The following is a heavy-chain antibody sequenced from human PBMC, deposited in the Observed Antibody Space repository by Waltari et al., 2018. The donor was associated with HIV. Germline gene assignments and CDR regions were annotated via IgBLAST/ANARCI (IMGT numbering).Heavy chain of an antibody. CDR1: GYTFTTYY. D-gene: IGHD6-6*01. V-gene: IGHV1-46*01. J-gene: IGHJ5*02. CDR2: INPSGGST. Sequence: QVQLVQSGAEVKKPGASVKIFCKASGYTFTTYYIHWVRQAPGQGLEWMGIINPSGGSTTYPQKFQGRVTMTRDTSTNTVYMELSSLRSEDTALYYCARDEARGFDPWGPGTLLTVSS. CDR3: ARDEARGFDP.